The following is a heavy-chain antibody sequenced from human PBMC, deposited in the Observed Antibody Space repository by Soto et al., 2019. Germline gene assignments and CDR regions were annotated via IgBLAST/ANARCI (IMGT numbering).Heavy chain of an antibody. Sequence: EVQLVQSGAEVKKPGESLKISCKGSGYSFTSYWIGWVRQMPGKGLEWMGIIYPGDSDTRYSPSFQGQVTISADKSVRTAYLQWSSLTASDTAMYYCATLWGTTVVIRAEYFQHWGQGTLVTVSS. V-gene: IGHV5-51*03. D-gene: IGHD4-17*01. CDR3: ATLWGTTVVIRAEYFQH. CDR1: GYSFTSYW. J-gene: IGHJ1*01. CDR2: IYPGDSDT.